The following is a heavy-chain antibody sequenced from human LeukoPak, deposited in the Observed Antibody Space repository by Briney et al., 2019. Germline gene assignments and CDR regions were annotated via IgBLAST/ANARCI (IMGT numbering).Heavy chain of an antibody. V-gene: IGHV4-38-2*02. CDR3: ARDRSVGVLPAPPFDF. Sequence: SETLSLTCTVSGYSISSTYYWGWIRQPPGKGLEWVGSGFHSGNTYYNPSLKSRLTISADTSKNQVSLTLTSVTAADTAVYYCARDRSVGVLPAPPFDFWGQGTLVTVSS. J-gene: IGHJ4*02. CDR1: GYSISSTYY. CDR2: GFHSGNT. D-gene: IGHD6-6*01.